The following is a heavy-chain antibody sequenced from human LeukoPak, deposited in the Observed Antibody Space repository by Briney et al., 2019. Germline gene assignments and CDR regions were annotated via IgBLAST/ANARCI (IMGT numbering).Heavy chain of an antibody. V-gene: IGHV4-34*01. J-gene: IGHJ4*02. CDR3: ALFEVVIGSTQDF. D-gene: IGHD2-15*01. CDR1: GGSFSSYF. Sequence: SETLSLTCAVYGGSFSSYFWNWIRQPPGKGLEWIAEIHHTGTTNYNPSLKSRVTVSVDRSKNQFSLKLTSVTAADTAVYYCALFEVVIGSTQDFWGQGTLVTVSS. CDR2: IHHTGTT.